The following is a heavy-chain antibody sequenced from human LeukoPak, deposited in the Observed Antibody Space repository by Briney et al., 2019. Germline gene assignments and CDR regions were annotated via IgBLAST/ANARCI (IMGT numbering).Heavy chain of an antibody. CDR1: GFTFSSYS. CDR2: ISFSSATI. J-gene: IGHJ4*02. D-gene: IGHD2-8*01. V-gene: IGHV3-48*04. Sequence: GGSLRLSCTASGFTFSSYSMNWVRQAPGKGLEWVSYISFSSATIHYADSVKGRFTISRDNAKNSVYLQMNGLRAEDTALYYCARGLMGGWPNFEYWGQGTLVTVSS. CDR3: ARGLMGGWPNFEY.